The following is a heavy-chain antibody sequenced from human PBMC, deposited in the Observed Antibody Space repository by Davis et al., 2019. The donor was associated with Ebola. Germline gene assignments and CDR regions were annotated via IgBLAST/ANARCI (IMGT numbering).Heavy chain of an antibody. CDR2: IWYDGSNK. Sequence: GESLKISCAASGFTFSSYGMHWVRQAPGKGLEWVAVIWYDGSNKYYADSVKGRFTISRDNSKNTLYLQMNSLRAEDTAVYYCARDAIAVAGIIDYWGQGTLVTVSS. D-gene: IGHD6-19*01. CDR3: ARDAIAVAGIIDY. V-gene: IGHV3-30*19. J-gene: IGHJ4*02. CDR1: GFTFSSYG.